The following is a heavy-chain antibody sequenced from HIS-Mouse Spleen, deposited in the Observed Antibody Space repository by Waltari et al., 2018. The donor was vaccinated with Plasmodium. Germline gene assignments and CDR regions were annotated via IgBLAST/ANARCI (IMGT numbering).Heavy chain of an antibody. CDR1: GYTFTGYY. CDR2: INPNSGGT. Sequence: QVQLVQSGAEVKKPGASVKVSCKASGYTFTGYYMHWVRQAPGQGLEWMGWINPNSGGTNYAQKFQGRVTMTRDTSISTAYMELSRLRSDDTAAYYCARVLGYKAAAGTFVEYFQHWGQGTLVTVSS. J-gene: IGHJ1*01. V-gene: IGHV1-2*02. CDR3: ARVLGYKAAAGTFVEYFQH. D-gene: IGHD6-13*01.